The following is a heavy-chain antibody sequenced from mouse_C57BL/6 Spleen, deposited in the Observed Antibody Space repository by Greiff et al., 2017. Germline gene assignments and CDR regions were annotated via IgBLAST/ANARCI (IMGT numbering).Heavy chain of an antibody. CDR1: GYAFSSYW. D-gene: IGHD2-1*01. Sequence: QVHVKQSGAELVKPGASVKISCKASGYAFSSYWMNWVKQRPGKGLEWIGQIYPGDGDTNYNGKFKGKATLTADKSSSTAYMQLSSLTSEGSAVYFWARENYGNAMDYWGQGTSVTVSS. J-gene: IGHJ4*01. CDR2: IYPGDGDT. V-gene: IGHV1-80*01. CDR3: ARENYGNAMDY.